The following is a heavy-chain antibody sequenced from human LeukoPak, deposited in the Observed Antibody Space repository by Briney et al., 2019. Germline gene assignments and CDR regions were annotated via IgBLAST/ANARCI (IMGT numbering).Heavy chain of an antibody. CDR3: ARGHDFWSRYYFDY. V-gene: IGHV3-30*03. Sequence: PGRSLRLSCAASGFTFSSYGMHWVRQAPGKGLEWVAVISYDGSNKYYADSVKGRFTISRDNSKNTVFLQMNSLRAEDTAVYYCARGHDFWSRYYFDYWGQGTPVTVSS. CDR1: GFTFSSYG. CDR2: ISYDGSNK. D-gene: IGHD3-3*01. J-gene: IGHJ4*02.